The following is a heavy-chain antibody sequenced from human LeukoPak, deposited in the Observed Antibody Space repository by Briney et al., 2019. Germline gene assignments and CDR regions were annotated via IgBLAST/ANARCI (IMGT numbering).Heavy chain of an antibody. J-gene: IGHJ4*02. Sequence: SETLSLTCTVSGGSISSYYWSWIRQPPGKGLEWIGYIYYSGSTNYNPSLKSRVTISVDTSKNQLSLKLSSVTAADTAVYYCASGIAAAGSFDYWGQGTLVTVSS. CDR3: ASGIAAAGSFDY. CDR2: IYYSGST. D-gene: IGHD6-13*01. CDR1: GGSISSYY. V-gene: IGHV4-59*01.